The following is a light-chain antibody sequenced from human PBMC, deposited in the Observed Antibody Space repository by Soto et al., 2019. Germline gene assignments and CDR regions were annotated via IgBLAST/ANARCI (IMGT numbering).Light chain of an antibody. Sequence: QSALTQPRSVSGSPGQSVTISCTGTSSDVGGYNYVSWYQQHPGKAPKLMIYDVSKRPSGVPDRFSGSKSGNTASLTISGLQPEDEADYYCYSYVGSFFVFGTGTKVTVL. CDR2: DVS. CDR3: YSYVGSFFV. V-gene: IGLV2-11*01. CDR1: SSDVGGYNY. J-gene: IGLJ1*01.